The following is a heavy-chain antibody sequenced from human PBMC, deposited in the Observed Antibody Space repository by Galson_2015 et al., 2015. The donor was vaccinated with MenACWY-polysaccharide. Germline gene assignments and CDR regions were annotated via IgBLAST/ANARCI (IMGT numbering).Heavy chain of an antibody. V-gene: IGHV3-21*01. J-gene: IGHJ4*02. CDR1: GFTFSSYA. Sequence: SLRLSCAASGFTFSSYAMSWVRQAPGKGLEWVSSITNSGSYIYYADSVKGRFTISRDNARNSLYLQMNSLRAEDTAVYYCARERMPDYWGQGTLVTVSS. CDR2: ITNSGSYI. D-gene: IGHD2-2*01. CDR3: ARERMPDY.